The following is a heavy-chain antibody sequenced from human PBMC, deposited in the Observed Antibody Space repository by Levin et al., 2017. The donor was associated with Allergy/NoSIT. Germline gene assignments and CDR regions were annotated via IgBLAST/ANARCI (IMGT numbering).Heavy chain of an antibody. CDR2: IYHDGTT. Sequence: MAGGSLRLSCAVSGDSISSTSWWSWVRQAPGQGLEWLGEIYHDGTTHHNPSLKSRVTMSVDKSKNHFSLNVDSVTAADTAVYFCARVAVAGGFYFDHWGQGTLVSVSS. V-gene: IGHV4-4*01. CDR1: GDSISSTSW. CDR3: ARVAVAGGFYFDH. J-gene: IGHJ4*02. D-gene: IGHD6-19*01.